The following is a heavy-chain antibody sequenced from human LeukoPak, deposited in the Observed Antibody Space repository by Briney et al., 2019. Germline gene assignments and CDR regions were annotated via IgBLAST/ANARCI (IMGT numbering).Heavy chain of an antibody. Sequence: GGSLRLSCAASGFTFSSYSMDWVRQAPGKGLEWVSYISSSSSTIYYADSVKGRFTISRDNAKNSLYLQMNSLRAEDTAVYYCARGAGPEPTYYYDSSGPSYYYYYMDVWGKGTTVTVSS. CDR1: GFTFSSYS. CDR3: ARGAGPEPTYYYDSSGPSYYYYYMDV. J-gene: IGHJ6*03. CDR2: ISSSSSTI. D-gene: IGHD3-22*01. V-gene: IGHV3-48*01.